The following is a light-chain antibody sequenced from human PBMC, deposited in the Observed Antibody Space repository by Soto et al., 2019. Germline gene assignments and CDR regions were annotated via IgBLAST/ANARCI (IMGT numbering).Light chain of an antibody. Sequence: QSALTQPPSASGTPGQRVTIFCSGANSNIEDNYVYWYQQLPGTAPKLLIYKNNQRPSGVSDRFSGSKSGNTASLTISGLQPEDEADYYCSSYTSISSLGVFGTGTKVTVL. CDR1: NSNIEDNY. CDR3: SSYTSISSLGV. V-gene: IGLV1-47*01. CDR2: KNN. J-gene: IGLJ1*01.